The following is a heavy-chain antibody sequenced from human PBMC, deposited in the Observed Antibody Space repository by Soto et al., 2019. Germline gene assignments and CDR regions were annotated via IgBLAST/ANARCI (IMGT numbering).Heavy chain of an antibody. Sequence: QVQLQESGPGLVKPSQTLSLTCTVSGGSISSGGYYWSWIRQPPGKGLEWIGYIYYSGSTYYNPSLKSRATISVDTSKTQFSLKLSSVTAADTAVYYCAREEIAAAGNYYYYGLYVCGQRTTVTVAS. V-gene: IGHV4-31*03. J-gene: IGHJ6*02. CDR1: GGSISSGGYY. D-gene: IGHD6-13*01. CDR3: AREEIAAAGNYYYYGLYV. CDR2: IYYSGST.